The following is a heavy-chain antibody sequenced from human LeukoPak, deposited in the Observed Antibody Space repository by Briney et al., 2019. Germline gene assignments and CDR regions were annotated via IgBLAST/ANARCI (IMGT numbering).Heavy chain of an antibody. CDR3: ARGTNDYTFDY. CDR2: ICHSEST. CDR1: GYSISNGYY. V-gene: IGHV4-38-2*01. J-gene: IGHJ4*02. Sequence: LETLSLTCAVSGYSISNGYYWGWIRQPPGKGLEWIGSICHSESTSYYPSLKSRVSISVDTSKNHFSLKVSSVTAADAAVYFCARGTNDYTFDYWGQGTLVTVSS. D-gene: IGHD4-11*01.